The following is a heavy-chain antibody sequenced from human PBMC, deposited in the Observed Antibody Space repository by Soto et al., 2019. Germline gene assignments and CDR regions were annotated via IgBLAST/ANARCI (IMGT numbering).Heavy chain of an antibody. Sequence: ASVKVSCKASGYTFTGYYMHWVRQAPGQGLEWMGWINPNSGGTNYAQKFQGRVTMTRDTSISTAYMELSRLRSDDTAVYYCARGGEYGSSDYYYYGMDVPGQRTTVTVSS. D-gene: IGHD3-10*01. CDR2: INPNSGGT. J-gene: IGHJ6*02. CDR3: ARGGEYGSSDYYYYGMDV. V-gene: IGHV1-2*02. CDR1: GYTFTGYY.